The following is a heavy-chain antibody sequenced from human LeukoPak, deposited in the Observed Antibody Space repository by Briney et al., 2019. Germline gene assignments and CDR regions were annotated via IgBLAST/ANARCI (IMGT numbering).Heavy chain of an antibody. Sequence: GGSLRLSCAASGFTLSNYGMSWVRQAPGKGLEWVSSITNSGASTCYADSVKGRFTISRDNSKNTLYLQMNSLRAEDTAVYYCAKSDTPWGSWYYFDYWGQGTLVTVSS. D-gene: IGHD6-13*01. CDR1: GFTLSNYG. J-gene: IGHJ4*02. CDR2: ITNSGAST. V-gene: IGHV3-23*01. CDR3: AKSDTPWGSWYYFDY.